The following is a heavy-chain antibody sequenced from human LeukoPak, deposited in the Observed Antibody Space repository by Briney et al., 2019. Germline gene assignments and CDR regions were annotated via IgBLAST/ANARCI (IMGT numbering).Heavy chain of an antibody. D-gene: IGHD4-17*01. Sequence: GGSLRLSCAASGFTFSGSAMHWVRQASGKGLEWAGRIRSKANSYATAYAASVKGRFTISRDDSKNTAYLQMNSLKTEDTAVYYCTRLWGVYGDYGYYYYYMDVWGKGTTVTVSS. CDR1: GFTFSGSA. J-gene: IGHJ6*03. CDR3: TRLWGVYGDYGYYYYYMDV. CDR2: IRSKANSYAT. V-gene: IGHV3-73*01.